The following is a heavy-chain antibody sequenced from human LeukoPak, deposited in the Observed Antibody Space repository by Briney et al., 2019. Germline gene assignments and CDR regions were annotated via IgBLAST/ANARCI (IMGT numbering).Heavy chain of an antibody. Sequence: KSGGSLRLSCAASGFTFSSYSMNWVRQAPGKGLEWVSSISSSRSYIYYADSVKGRFTISRDNAKNSLYLQMNSLRAEDTAVYYCARTEGGIPYGFAFDIWGQGTMVTVSS. V-gene: IGHV3-21*01. CDR2: ISSSRSYI. J-gene: IGHJ3*02. CDR1: GFTFSSYS. D-gene: IGHD1-26*01. CDR3: ARTEGGIPYGFAFDI.